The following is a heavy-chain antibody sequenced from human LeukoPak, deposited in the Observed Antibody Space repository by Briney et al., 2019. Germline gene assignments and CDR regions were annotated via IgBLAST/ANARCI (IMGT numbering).Heavy chain of an antibody. CDR2: IYSDAST. CDR3: ARGLPQTYFDY. V-gene: IGHV3-53*04. Sequence: GGSPRLSCAASGFTVSSNYMSWVRQATGKGLEWVSVIYSDASTYYADSVKGRFTISRHNSKNTLYLQMNSLRAEDTAVYYCARGLPQTYFDYWGQGTLVTVSS. CDR1: GFTVSSNY. J-gene: IGHJ4*02.